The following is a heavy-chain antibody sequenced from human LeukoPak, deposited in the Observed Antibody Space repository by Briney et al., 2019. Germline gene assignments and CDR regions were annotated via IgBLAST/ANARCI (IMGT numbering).Heavy chain of an antibody. J-gene: IGHJ6*03. V-gene: IGHV1-18*01. Sequence: GASVKVSCKASGYTFTSYGISWVRQAPGQGLEWMGWISAYNGNTNYAQKLQGRVTMTTDTSTSTAYMELRSLRSDDTAVYYCARDQARIVVIYMDVWGKGTTVTVSS. D-gene: IGHD2-2*01. CDR3: ARDQARIVVIYMDV. CDR2: ISAYNGNT. CDR1: GYTFTSYG.